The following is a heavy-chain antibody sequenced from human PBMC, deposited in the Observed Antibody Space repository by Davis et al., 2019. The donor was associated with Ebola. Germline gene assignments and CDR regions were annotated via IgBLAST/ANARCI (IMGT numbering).Heavy chain of an antibody. D-gene: IGHD3-10*01. J-gene: IGHJ4*02. V-gene: IGHV4-39*07. CDR2: ISYSGNT. Sequence: MPSETLSLTCTVSGVSISSGSYYWGWIRQAPGKGLEWIGSISYSGNTYYNPSLKSRVTLSVDKSKNQFSLKLSSVTAADTAVYYCASWGVRGERDYWGQGTLVTVSS. CDR3: ASWGVRGERDY. CDR1: GVSISSGSYY.